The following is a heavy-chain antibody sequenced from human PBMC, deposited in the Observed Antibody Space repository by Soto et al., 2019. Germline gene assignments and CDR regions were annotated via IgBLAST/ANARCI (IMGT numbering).Heavy chain of an antibody. Sequence: QVQLQESGPGLVKPSETLSLTCTGSGGSISSYYWSWIRQPPGKGLEWIGYIYYSGSTNYNPSLKSRVTISVDTSKNQFSLKLSSVTAADTAVYYCASSGEYCSSTSCPTYYYYMDVWGKGTTVTVSS. J-gene: IGHJ6*03. V-gene: IGHV4-59*08. CDR2: IYYSGST. CDR3: ASSGEYCSSTSCPTYYYYMDV. D-gene: IGHD2-2*01. CDR1: GGSISSYY.